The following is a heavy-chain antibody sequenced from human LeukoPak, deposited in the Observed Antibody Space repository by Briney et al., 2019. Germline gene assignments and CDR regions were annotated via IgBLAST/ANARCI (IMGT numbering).Heavy chain of an antibody. Sequence: ASVRVSCKASGYTFTSYYMHWVRQAPRHGLEWMGIINPSGVSTSYVQKFHGRVTITRDTSTSALSIELSILRSEDTHLFFFVRKGIAVAGIEYWGQGSLVTVSS. D-gene: IGHD6-19*01. V-gene: IGHV1-46*01. CDR3: VRKGIAVAGIEY. CDR1: GYTFTSYY. J-gene: IGHJ4*02. CDR2: INPSGVST.